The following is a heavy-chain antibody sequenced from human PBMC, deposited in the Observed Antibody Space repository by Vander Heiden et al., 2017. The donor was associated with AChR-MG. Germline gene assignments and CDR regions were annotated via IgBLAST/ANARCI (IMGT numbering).Heavy chain of an antibody. CDR1: GFSPSIGGMC. CDR2: IAWDDDK. D-gene: IGHD5-12*01. CDR3: SRMESRVDGYNDFDI. J-gene: IGHJ3*02. Sequence: QVTLRESGPALVKPTQTLTLTCTFSGFSPSIGGMCLRWIRQPPGKALEGLALIAWDDDKCYSTSLKTRLTISKDTSKNQVVLTVTNIDPLDTATYYCSRMESRVDGYNDFDIWGQGTMVTVSS. V-gene: IGHV2-70*01.